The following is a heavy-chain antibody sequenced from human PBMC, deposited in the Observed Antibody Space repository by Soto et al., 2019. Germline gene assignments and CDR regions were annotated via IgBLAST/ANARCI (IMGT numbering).Heavy chain of an antibody. J-gene: IGHJ6*02. D-gene: IGHD2-15*01. CDR1: GYTFTSYG. CDR3: AGELPAMDV. CDR2: IRAYNGNT. Sequence: QVQLVQSGAEVKKPGASVKVSCKASGYTFTSYGISWVRQAPGQGLEWMGWIRAYNGNTNYAQKLQGRVTMTTNTTTSAAYRELRSQRAVDSSVYYYAGELPAMDVWGQGTTVTVSS. V-gene: IGHV1-18*01.